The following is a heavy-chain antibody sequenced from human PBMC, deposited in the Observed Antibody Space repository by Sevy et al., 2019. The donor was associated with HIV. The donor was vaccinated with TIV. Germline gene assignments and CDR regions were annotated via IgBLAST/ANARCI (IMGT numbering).Heavy chain of an antibody. V-gene: IGHV1-2*02. Sequence: ASVKVSCETSGYTFTYYYIHWVRQAPGQGLEWMGWINPSSGGTQYAQKFQGRVSVTSDTSRRTSYMELRRLRSDDTALYYWSRQVEKWVGPWGQGTPVTVSS. J-gene: IGHJ5*02. CDR2: INPSSGGT. CDR1: GYTFTYYY. CDR3: SRQVEKWVGP.